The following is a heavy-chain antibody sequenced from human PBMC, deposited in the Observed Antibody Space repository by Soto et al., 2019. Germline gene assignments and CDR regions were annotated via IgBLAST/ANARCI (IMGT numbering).Heavy chain of an antibody. Sequence: QVPLVQSGAEVKKPGASVKVSCKASGYTFTSYGISWVRQAPGQGLEWMGWISAYNGNTNYAQKLQGRVTMTTDTSTSTAYMELRCLRADDTAVYYCARVAADIVEVPDASYFDYWGQGTLVTVSS. D-gene: IGHD2-2*01. CDR1: GYTFTSYG. J-gene: IGHJ4*02. V-gene: IGHV1-18*01. CDR3: ARVAADIVEVPDASYFDY. CDR2: ISAYNGNT.